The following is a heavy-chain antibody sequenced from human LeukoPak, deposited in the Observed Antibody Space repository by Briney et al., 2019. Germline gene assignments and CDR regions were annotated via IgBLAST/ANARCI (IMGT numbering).Heavy chain of an antibody. CDR1: GFTFSSYG. J-gene: IGHJ4*02. CDR2: ICYDGSNK. Sequence: GGSLRLSCAASGFTFSSYGMHWVRQAPGKGLEWVAVICYDGSNKYYADSVKGRFTISRDNSKNTLYLQMNSLRAEDTAVYYCARDLAAVADDEYYFDYWGQGTLVTVSS. V-gene: IGHV3-33*01. D-gene: IGHD6-19*01. CDR3: ARDLAAVADDEYYFDY.